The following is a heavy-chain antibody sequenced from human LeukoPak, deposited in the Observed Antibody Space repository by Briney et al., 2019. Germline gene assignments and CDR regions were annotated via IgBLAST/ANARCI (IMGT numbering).Heavy chain of an antibody. D-gene: IGHD6-19*01. V-gene: IGHV4-30-2*01. CDR1: GGSISGSGYY. J-gene: IGHJ4*02. CDR2: IYHTGST. Sequence: PSQTLSLTCTVSGGSISGSGYYWSWIRQPPGRGLEWIGYIYHTGSTYYNPSLKSRVSISVDRSTNQFSLRLTSVTAADTAVYYCARFGSGWHYFDYWGQGTLVTVSS. CDR3: ARFGSGWHYFDY.